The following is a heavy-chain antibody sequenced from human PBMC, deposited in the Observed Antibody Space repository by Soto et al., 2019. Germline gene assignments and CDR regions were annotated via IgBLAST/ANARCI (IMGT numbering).Heavy chain of an antibody. Sequence: PGGSLRLSCAASGYSITIHGMHWVRQAPGKGLEWVALIWSHGTDQYYADSVRGRFTVSRDTSTNTVFLQMHSLRADDTATYYCGKDIRSGSIDYWGQGT. CDR3: GKDIRSGSIDY. D-gene: IGHD1-1*01. CDR1: GYSITIHG. CDR2: IWSHGTDQ. J-gene: IGHJ4*02. V-gene: IGHV3-33*02.